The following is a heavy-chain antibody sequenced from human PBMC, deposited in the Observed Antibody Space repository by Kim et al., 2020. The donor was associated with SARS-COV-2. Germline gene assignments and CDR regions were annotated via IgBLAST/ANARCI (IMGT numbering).Heavy chain of an antibody. CDR3: ARGRWELLYGFDP. V-gene: IGHV3-30*01. D-gene: IGHD1-26*01. J-gene: IGHJ5*02. Sequence: YADSVKGRFTISRDNSKNTLYLQMNSLRAEDTAVYYCARGRWELLYGFDPWGQGTLVTVSS.